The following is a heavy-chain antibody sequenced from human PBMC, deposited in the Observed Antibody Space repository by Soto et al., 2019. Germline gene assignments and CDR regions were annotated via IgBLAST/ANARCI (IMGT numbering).Heavy chain of an antibody. V-gene: IGHV4-61*01. Sequence: QVQLQESGPGLVKPSETLSLTCTVSGGSVSSGSYYWSWIRQPPGKGLEWIGYIFYSGSTNYNPSLEGRITISVDTSKNQFSLRLSSVTAADTAVYYCARDASAAYYYYYGMDVWGQGTAVTVSS. CDR3: ARDASAAYYYYYGMDV. CDR1: GGSVSSGSYY. CDR2: IFYSGST. D-gene: IGHD6-13*01. J-gene: IGHJ6*02.